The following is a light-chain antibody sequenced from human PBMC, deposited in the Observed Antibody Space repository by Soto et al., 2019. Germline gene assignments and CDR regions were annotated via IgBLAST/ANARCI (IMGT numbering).Light chain of an antibody. CDR1: QSVSNY. CDR3: QQYGTSPPT. J-gene: IGKJ1*01. Sequence: EIVLTQSPGTLSLSPGERATLSCRASQSVSNYLAWYQQKPGQAPRLLIYGASSRATGIPGRFSGSGSGTDFTLTTSRLEPEDFAGYYCQQYGTSPPTFGQGTKVDIK. V-gene: IGKV3-20*01. CDR2: GAS.